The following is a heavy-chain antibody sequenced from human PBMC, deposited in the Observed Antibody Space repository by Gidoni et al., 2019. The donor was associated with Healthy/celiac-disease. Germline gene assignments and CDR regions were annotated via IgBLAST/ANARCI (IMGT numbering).Heavy chain of an antibody. D-gene: IGHD6-19*01. CDR1: GGSISSYY. J-gene: IGHJ4*02. CDR2: IYYSGST. Sequence: QVQLQESGPGLVKPSETLSLTCTVSGGSISSYYWSWIRQPPGKGLEWIGYIYYSGSTNYNPSLKSRVTISVDTSKNQFSLKLSSVTAADTAVYYCARGIRQGAVAPYFDYWGQGTLVTVSS. CDR3: ARGIRQGAVAPYFDY. V-gene: IGHV4-59*01.